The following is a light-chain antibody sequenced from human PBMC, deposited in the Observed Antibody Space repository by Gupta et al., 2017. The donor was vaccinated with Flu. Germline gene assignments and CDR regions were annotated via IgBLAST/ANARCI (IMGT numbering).Light chain of an antibody. V-gene: IGKV1-16*02. J-gene: IGKJ5*01. CDR2: GAN. CDR1: QGINNY. CDR3: QQYRSYPIT. Sequence: DIQMTQSPSSLSASVGDRLTITCRASQGINNYLAWFQQKPGKAPKSLIYGANILHGGVPSKFSGSGSGTHFTLTITNLQPEDFATYYCQQYRSYPITFGPGTRLEIK.